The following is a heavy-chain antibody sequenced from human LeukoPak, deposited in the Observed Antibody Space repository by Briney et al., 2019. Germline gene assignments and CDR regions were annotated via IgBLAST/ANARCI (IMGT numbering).Heavy chain of an antibody. CDR1: GFTFRTYW. D-gene: IGHD2-15*01. Sequence: GGSLRLSCAASGFTFRTYWMHWVRQVPGKGLVWISRINTDGSSTSHADSVKGRFTISRDNAQNTLYLQMNSLRPEDTAVYYCTCYLLASYGMDVWGQGTTVTVSS. J-gene: IGHJ6*02. CDR2: INTDGSST. V-gene: IGHV3-74*01. CDR3: TCYLLASYGMDV.